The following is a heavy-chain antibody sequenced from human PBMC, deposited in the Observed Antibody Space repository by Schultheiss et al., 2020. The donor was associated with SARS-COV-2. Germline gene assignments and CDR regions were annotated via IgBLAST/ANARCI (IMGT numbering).Heavy chain of an antibody. CDR2: ISYSGST. CDR3: AREPHCSAGSCYAYYYYYGMDV. Sequence: GSLRLSCAVYGGSFSGYHWSWIRQPPGKGLEWIGYISYSGSTNCNPSLKSRVTISVDTSKNQFSLKLSSVTAADTAVYYCAREPHCSAGSCYAYYYYYGMDVWGQGTTVTVSS. CDR1: GGSFSGYH. D-gene: IGHD2-15*01. J-gene: IGHJ6*02. V-gene: IGHV4-59*01.